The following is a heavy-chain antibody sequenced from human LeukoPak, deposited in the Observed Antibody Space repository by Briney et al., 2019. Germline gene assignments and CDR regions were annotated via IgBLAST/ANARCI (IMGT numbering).Heavy chain of an antibody. V-gene: IGHV4-4*02. J-gene: IGHJ3*02. D-gene: IGHD6-13*01. CDR2: IYHSGST. Sequence: PSETLALTCAVWGGSINSSNWWSWVRQPPGKGLEWIGEIYHSGSTNYNPSLKSRVAISVDKSKDQFSLKLSSVTAADTAVYYCASHSSSWPDVFDIWGQGTMVTVSS. CDR1: GGSINSSNW. CDR3: ASHSSSWPDVFDI.